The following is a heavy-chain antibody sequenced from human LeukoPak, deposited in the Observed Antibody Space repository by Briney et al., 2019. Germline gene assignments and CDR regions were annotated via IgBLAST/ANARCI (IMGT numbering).Heavy chain of an antibody. CDR2: ISVYNGNT. D-gene: IGHD1-14*01. Sequence: ASVKLSCKASGYTFTSYGISWVRQAPGQGLKWMRWISVYNGNTNYAQKLQGRVTMTTDTSTSTAYMELRSLRSDDTAVYYCARDIKRSRARWENLGFDPWGQGTLVTVSS. CDR3: ARDIKRSRARWENLGFDP. V-gene: IGHV1-18*01. CDR1: GYTFTSYG. J-gene: IGHJ5*02.